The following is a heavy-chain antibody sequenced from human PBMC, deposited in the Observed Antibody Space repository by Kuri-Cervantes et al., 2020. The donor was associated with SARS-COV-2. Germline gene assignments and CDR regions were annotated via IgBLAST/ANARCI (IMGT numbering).Heavy chain of an antibody. V-gene: IGHV3-48*03. Sequence: LSLTCAASGFTFSSYEMNWVRQTPGKGLEWVSYISSTGDTIYYADSVKGRFTISRDNAKNPLYLQMNSLRAEDTAVYYCTRWRVGAKTWGQGTLVTVSS. CDR2: ISSTGDTI. CDR3: TRWRVGAKT. J-gene: IGHJ4*02. D-gene: IGHD1-26*01. CDR1: GFTFSSYE.